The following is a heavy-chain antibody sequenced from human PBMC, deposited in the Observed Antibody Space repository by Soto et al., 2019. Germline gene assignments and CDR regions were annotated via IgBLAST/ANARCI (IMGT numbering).Heavy chain of an antibody. J-gene: IGHJ6*02. V-gene: IGHV1-69*06. D-gene: IGHD4-4*01. CDR2: IIPIFGTT. Sequence: QVQLVQSGAEVKKPGSSMKVSCKPSGGTFSSYAISCVRQAPGQGLELLGWIIPIFGTTNYAQKFQGRVTRTANKSTTTAYMELNSLRSEDTAVYYCARGLMTVIPSEHYYGMDVWGQGTTVTVSS. CDR3: ARGLMTVIPSEHYYGMDV. CDR1: GGTFSSYA.